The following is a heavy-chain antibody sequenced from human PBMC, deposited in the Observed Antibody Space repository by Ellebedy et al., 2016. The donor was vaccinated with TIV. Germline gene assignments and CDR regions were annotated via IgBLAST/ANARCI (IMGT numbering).Heavy chain of an antibody. Sequence: GESLKISCAASGFTFSSYAMSWVCQAPGKGLEWLSSIRDSGGITYYADSVKGRFTISRDNSKSTLYLQMNSLGAEDTAAYYCAKDHWGGYGTGPASQHDSWGQGTLVTVSS. CDR3: AKDHWGGYGTGPASQHDS. J-gene: IGHJ4*02. D-gene: IGHD2-21*01. CDR2: IRDSGGIT. CDR1: GFTFSSYA. V-gene: IGHV3-23*01.